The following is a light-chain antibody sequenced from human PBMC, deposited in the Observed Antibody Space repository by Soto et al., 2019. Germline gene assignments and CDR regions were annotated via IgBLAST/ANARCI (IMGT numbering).Light chain of an antibody. V-gene: IGKV1-6*01. CDR3: LQDYNYPWT. CDR2: AAS. CDR1: RYIRSD. J-gene: IGKJ1*01. Sequence: IQMTQSPSSLSASVGDRVIITCRASRYIRSDLSWYQQRPGQAPKVLIYAASSLQSGVPSRFSGSGSGTDFTLTISSLQPEDFATYYCLQDYNYPWTFGQGTKVDIK.